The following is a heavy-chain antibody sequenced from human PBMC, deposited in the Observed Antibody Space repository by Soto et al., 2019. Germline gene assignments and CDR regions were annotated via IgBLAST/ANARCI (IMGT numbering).Heavy chain of an antibody. J-gene: IGHJ6*03. CDR1: GGTFSSYT. D-gene: IGHD2-15*01. V-gene: IGHV1-69*04. CDR3: ARDPGLYCSGGSCLNAYYMDV. Sequence: ASVKVSCKASGGTFSSYTISWVRQAPGQGLEWMGRIIPILGIANYAQKFQGRVTITADKSTSTAYMELSSLRSEDTAVYYCARDPGLYCSGGSCLNAYYMDVWGKGTTVTVSS. CDR2: IIPILGIA.